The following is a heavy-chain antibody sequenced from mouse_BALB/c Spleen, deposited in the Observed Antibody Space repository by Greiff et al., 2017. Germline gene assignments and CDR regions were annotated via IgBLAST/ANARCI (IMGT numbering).Heavy chain of an antibody. J-gene: IGHJ3*01. CDR1: GFTFSSFG. Sequence: EVKLMESGGGLVQPGGSRKLSCAASGFTFSSFGMHWVRQAPEKGLEWVAYISSGSSTIYYADTVKGRFTISRDNPKNTLFLQMTSLRSEDTAMYYCARDYYGNYSAYWGQGTLVTVSA. V-gene: IGHV5-17*02. CDR3: ARDYYGNYSAY. D-gene: IGHD2-1*01. CDR2: ISSGSSTI.